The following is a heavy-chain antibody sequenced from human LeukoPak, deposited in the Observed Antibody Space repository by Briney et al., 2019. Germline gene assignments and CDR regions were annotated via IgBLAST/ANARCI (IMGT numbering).Heavy chain of an antibody. CDR3: ARVVYSSSWYYFDY. V-gene: IGHV1-2*02. J-gene: IGHJ4*02. D-gene: IGHD6-13*01. CDR1: GYTFTGYY. CDR2: INPNSGGT. Sequence: GASVKVSCKASGYTFTGYYMHWVRQAPGQGLEWMGWINPNSGGTNYAQKFQGRVTMTRDTSISTAYMELSRLSSDDTAVYYCARVVYSSSWYYFDYWGQGTLVTVSS.